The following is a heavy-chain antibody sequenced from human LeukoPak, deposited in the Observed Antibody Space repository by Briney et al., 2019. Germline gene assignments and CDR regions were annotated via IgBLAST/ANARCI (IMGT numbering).Heavy chain of an antibody. Sequence: GASVKVSCKASGYTFTGYYMHGVRQAPGQGLEWMGRINPNSGGTNYAQKFQGRVTVTRDTSISTAYMELSRLRSDDTAVYYCARDMYYDSSGYFDSYLGSDYWGQGTLVTVSS. CDR3: ARDMYYDSSGYFDSYLGSDY. CDR1: GYTFTGYY. J-gene: IGHJ4*02. CDR2: INPNSGGT. D-gene: IGHD3-22*01. V-gene: IGHV1-2*06.